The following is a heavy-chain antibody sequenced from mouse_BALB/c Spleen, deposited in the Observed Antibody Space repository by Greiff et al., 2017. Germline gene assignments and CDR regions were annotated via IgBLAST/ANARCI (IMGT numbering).Heavy chain of an antibody. CDR2: IRNKANGYTT. CDR1: GFTFTDYY. D-gene: IGHD1-1*01. Sequence: EVKLMESGGGLVQPGGSLRLSCATSGFTFTDYYMSWVRQPPGKALEWLGFIRNKANGYTTEYSASVKGRFTISRDNSQSILYLQMNTLRAEDSATYDCARVSYYYGSSLYWYFDVWGAGTTVTVSS. J-gene: IGHJ1*01. V-gene: IGHV7-3*02. CDR3: ARVSYYYGSSLYWYFDV.